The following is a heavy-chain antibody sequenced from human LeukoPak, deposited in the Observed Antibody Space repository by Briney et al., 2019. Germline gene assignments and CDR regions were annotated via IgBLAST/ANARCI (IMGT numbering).Heavy chain of an antibody. CDR2: VNRDGSET. CDR3: ARNNGMDV. CDR1: GFALSSHW. Sequence: GGSLRLSCAASGFALSSHWMTWVRQVPGRGPEWVANVNRDGSETYYLDSVKGRFTISKDNAKNSLYLQMNSLRAEDTALYHCARNNGMDVWGQGTMVTVSS. D-gene: IGHD2-8*01. V-gene: IGHV3-7*03. J-gene: IGHJ3*01.